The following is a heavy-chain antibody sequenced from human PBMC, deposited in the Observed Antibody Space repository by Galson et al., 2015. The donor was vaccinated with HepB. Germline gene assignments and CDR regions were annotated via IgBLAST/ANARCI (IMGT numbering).Heavy chain of an antibody. V-gene: IGHV4-59*01. CDR3: ARSHDSSGFYYYGMDV. Sequence: SETLSLTCTVSGGFIRSYYWSWIRQPSGKGLEWIGYIYYSGSTNYNPSLKSRVTISVDTSKNQFSLKLSSVTAADTAVYYCARSHDSSGFYYYGMDVWGQGTTVTVSS. CDR1: GGFIRSYY. J-gene: IGHJ6*02. D-gene: IGHD3-22*01. CDR2: IYYSGST.